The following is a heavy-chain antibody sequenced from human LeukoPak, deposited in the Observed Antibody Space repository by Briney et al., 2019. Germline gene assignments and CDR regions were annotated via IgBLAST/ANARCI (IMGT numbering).Heavy chain of an antibody. CDR2: ISAYNGNT. CDR1: GYAFTSYG. CDR3: ARVDSSSWYEDAFDI. D-gene: IGHD6-13*01. V-gene: IGHV1-18*01. Sequence: ASVKVSCKASGYAFTSYGISWVRQAPGQGLEWMGWISAYNGNTNYAQKLQGRVTMTTDTSTSTAYMELRSLRSDDTAVYYCARVDSSSWYEDAFDIWGQGTMVTVSS. J-gene: IGHJ3*02.